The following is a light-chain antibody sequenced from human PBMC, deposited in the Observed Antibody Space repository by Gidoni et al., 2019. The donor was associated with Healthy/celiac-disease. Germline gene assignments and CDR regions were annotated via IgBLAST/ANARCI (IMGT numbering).Light chain of an antibody. CDR3: QQRYSTPYT. CDR1: QSISSY. J-gene: IGKJ2*01. CDR2: AAS. Sequence: DIQMTQSPSSLSASVGDRVTITCRASQSISSYLNWYQQKQGKAPKLLIYAASSLQSGVPSRFSGSGSVTDFTLTISSLQPEDFATYYCQQRYSTPYTFAPSTKLEI. V-gene: IGKV1-39*01.